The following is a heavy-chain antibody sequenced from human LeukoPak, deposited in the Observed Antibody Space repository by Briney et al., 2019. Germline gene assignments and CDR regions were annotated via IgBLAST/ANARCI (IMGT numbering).Heavy chain of an antibody. V-gene: IGHV3-30*18. D-gene: IGHD3-9*01. CDR3: AKFFDILTGYFDS. J-gene: IGHJ4*02. CDR2: ISYDGSNE. CDR1: GFTFSNYG. Sequence: GGSLRLSCTASGFTFSNYGMHWVRQAPGKGLEWVAVISYDGSNEYYADSVKGRFTISRDNSKNTLYLQMNSLRADDTAVYYCAKFFDILTGYFDSWGQGTLVTVSS.